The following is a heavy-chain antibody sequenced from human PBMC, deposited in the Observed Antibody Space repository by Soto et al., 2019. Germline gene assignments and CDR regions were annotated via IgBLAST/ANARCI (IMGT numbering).Heavy chain of an antibody. CDR1: GFTFSSYS. CDR2: ISSSNSTI. V-gene: IGHV3-48*02. CDR3: ARVTTPGYDSSGYYYDWCDP. J-gene: IGHJ5*02. Sequence: EVQLVESGGGLVQPGGSLRLSCAASGFTFSSYSMNWVRQAPGKGLEWVSYISSSNSTIYYADSVKGRFTISRDNAMNSLYLQMNSLRNEETAVYYCARVTTPGYDSSGYYYDWCDPWGQGTLVTVSS. D-gene: IGHD3-22*01.